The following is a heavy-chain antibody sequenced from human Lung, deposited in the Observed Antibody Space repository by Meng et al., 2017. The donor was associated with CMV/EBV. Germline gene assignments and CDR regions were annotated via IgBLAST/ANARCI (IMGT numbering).Heavy chain of an antibody. CDR3: ARGGRGVVVPAAEFDY. CDR2: INPSGGST. J-gene: IGHJ4*02. CDR1: GYTFTSYY. D-gene: IGHD2-2*01. V-gene: IGHV1-46*01. Sequence: ASVXVSXKASGYTFTSYYMHWVRQAPGQGLEWMGIINPSGGSTSYAQKSQGRVTMTRDTSTSTVYMELSSLRSEDTAVYYCARGGRGVVVPAAEFDYWGQGTXVTVYS.